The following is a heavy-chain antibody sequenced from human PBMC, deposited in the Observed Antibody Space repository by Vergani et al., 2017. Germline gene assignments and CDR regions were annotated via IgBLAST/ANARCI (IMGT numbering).Heavy chain of an antibody. Sequence: QVQLVQSGAEVKKPGSSVKVSCKASGGTFSSYTISWVRQAPGQGLEWMGWINTKTGNPTYAQGFTGRFVFSLDTSVSTAYLQICSLKAEDTAVYYCARDVADIAANWFDPWGQGTLVTVSS. J-gene: IGHJ5*02. CDR3: ARDVADIAANWFDP. CDR1: GGTFSSYT. V-gene: IGHV7-4-1*01. CDR2: INTKTGNP. D-gene: IGHD5-12*01.